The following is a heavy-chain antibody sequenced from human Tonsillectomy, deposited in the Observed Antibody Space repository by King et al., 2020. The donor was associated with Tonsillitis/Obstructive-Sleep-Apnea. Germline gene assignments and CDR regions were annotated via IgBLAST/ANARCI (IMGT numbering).Heavy chain of an antibody. D-gene: IGHD5-12*01. CDR2: IYYTGNTRST. CDR3: AGHKVATSLWNYYFDY. Sequence: QLQESGPGLVKPSETLSLTCTVSGGSISSYYWSWIRQPPGKGLEWIGYIYYTGNTRSTNYNPSLQSRVTISVDTSKNLFSLKLSSVAAADTAVYYCAGHKVATSLWNYYFDYWGQGTLVTVSS. V-gene: IGHV4-59*08. CDR1: GGSISSYY. J-gene: IGHJ4*02.